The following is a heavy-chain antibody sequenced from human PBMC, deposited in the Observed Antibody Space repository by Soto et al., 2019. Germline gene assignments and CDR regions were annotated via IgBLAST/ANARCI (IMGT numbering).Heavy chain of an antibody. CDR3: ARPRRWLQSYDDFDI. J-gene: IGHJ3*02. D-gene: IGHD5-12*01. CDR1: GGSISSSSYY. Sequence: SETLSRTCTVSGGSISSSSYYWGWIRQPPGKGLEWIGSIYYSGSTYYNPSLKSRVTISVDTSKNQFSLKLSSVTAADTAVYYCARPRRWLQSYDDFDIWGQGTMGTVSS. CDR2: IYYSGST. V-gene: IGHV4-39*01.